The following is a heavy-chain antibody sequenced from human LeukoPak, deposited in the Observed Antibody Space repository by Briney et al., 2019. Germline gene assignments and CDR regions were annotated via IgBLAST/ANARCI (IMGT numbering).Heavy chain of an antibody. Sequence: SETLSLTCTVSGGFGSSSSYFWGWIRQPPGKGLEWIGSIYYSGTTHYNPSLKSRITISPATSKNQFSLKMSSVTAADTAVYYCARHGGAAAAIDYWGQGTLVTVSS. D-gene: IGHD6-13*01. CDR2: IYYSGTT. CDR3: ARHGGAAAAIDY. V-gene: IGHV4-39*01. J-gene: IGHJ4*02. CDR1: GGFGSSSSYF.